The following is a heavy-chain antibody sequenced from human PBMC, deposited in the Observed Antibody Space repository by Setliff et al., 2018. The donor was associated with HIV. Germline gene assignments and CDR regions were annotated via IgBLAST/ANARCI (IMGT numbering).Heavy chain of an antibody. CDR1: GFTFRSYW. V-gene: IGHV3-74*01. CDR2: INIDGGST. D-gene: IGHD3-16*01. CDR3: ARDRFRGGVGTGLAEY. Sequence: LSLTCTVSGFTFRSYWMYWVRQPPGKGLVWVSRINIDGGSTNYADSVKGRFTISRDNAKNTLYLRMNGLSAEDTAVYYCARDRFRGGVGTGLAEYWGQGTVVTVSS. J-gene: IGHJ4*02.